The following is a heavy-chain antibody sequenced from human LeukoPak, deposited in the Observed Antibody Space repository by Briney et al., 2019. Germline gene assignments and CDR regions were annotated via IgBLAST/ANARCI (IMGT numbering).Heavy chain of an antibody. D-gene: IGHD6-19*01. V-gene: IGHV3-7*01. J-gene: IGHJ4*02. CDR3: AREVENTSGWYSHFDY. CDR2: IKEDGSER. CDR1: GFNFSDFW. Sequence: GGSLRLSCVASGFTSGFNFSDFWMSWVRQAPGKGLEWVANIKEDGSERYSVGSLEGRFTISRDNAKKSLYLQMNSLRAEDTAVYYCAREVENTSGWYSHFDYWGQGTLVTVSS.